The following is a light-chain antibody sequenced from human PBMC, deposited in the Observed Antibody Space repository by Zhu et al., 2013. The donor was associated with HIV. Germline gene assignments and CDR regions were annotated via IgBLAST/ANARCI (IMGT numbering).Light chain of an antibody. CDR1: QSINVW. CDR2: KAS. Sequence: DIQMTQSPSTLSASVGDRVTITCRASQSINVWLAWYQQKPGKAPKLLISKASTLESGVPSRFSGSGSGTEFTLTIKRLQSDDFVSYFCLHYGANSQWTFGQGTKVDFK. J-gene: IGKJ1*01. CDR3: LHYGANSQWT. V-gene: IGKV1-5*03.